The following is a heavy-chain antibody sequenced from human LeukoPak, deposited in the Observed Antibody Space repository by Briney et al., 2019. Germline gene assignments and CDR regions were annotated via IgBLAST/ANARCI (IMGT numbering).Heavy chain of an antibody. D-gene: IGHD3-3*01. CDR1: GFTFSSYW. V-gene: IGHV3-74*01. CDR2: INSDGSST. J-gene: IGHJ5*02. Sequence: PGGSLRLSCAASGFTFSSYWMHWVRQAPGKGLVWVSRINSDGSSTSYADSVKGRFTISRDNARNTLYLQMNSLRAEDTAVYYCAREALRFPLFDPWGQGTLVTVSS. CDR3: AREALRFPLFDP.